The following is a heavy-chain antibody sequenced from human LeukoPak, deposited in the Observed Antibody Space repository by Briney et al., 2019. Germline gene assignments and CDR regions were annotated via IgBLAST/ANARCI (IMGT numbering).Heavy chain of an antibody. CDR3: ARDPRPRLWAHEYFQH. J-gene: IGHJ1*01. Sequence: ASVKVSCKASGYTFTSYGISWVRQAPGQGLEWMGWISAYNGNTNYAQKLQGRVTMTTDTSTSTAYMELRSLRSDDTAVYYCARDPRPRLWAHEYFQHWGQGTLVTVSS. CDR1: GYTFTSYG. CDR2: ISAYNGNT. D-gene: IGHD5-18*01. V-gene: IGHV1-18*01.